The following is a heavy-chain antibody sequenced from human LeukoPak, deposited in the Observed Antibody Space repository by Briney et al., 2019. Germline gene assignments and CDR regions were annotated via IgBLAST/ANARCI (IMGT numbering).Heavy chain of an antibody. V-gene: IGHV7-4-1*02. Sequence: GASVKVSCKASGGTFSSYAISWVRQAPGQGLEWMGWINTNTGSPTYAQGFTGRFVFSLDTSVSTAYLQISSLKAEDTAVYYCARVPPVGSSWHSNYWGQGTLVTVSS. CDR3: ARVPPVGSSWHSNY. J-gene: IGHJ4*02. CDR2: INTNTGSP. CDR1: GGTFSSYA. D-gene: IGHD6-13*01.